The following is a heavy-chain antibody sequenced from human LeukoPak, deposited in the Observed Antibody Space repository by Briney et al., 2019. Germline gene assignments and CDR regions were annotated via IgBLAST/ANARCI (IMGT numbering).Heavy chain of an antibody. CDR3: ARAGIAARLSHFDY. V-gene: IGHV4-59*12. Sequence: PSETLSLTCTVSGGSISSYYWSWIRQPPGKGLEWIGYIYYSGSTNYNPSLKSRVTISVDTSKNQFSLKLSSVTAADTAVYYCARAGIAARLSHFDYWGQGTLVTVSS. J-gene: IGHJ4*02. CDR1: GGSISSYY. D-gene: IGHD6-6*01. CDR2: IYYSGST.